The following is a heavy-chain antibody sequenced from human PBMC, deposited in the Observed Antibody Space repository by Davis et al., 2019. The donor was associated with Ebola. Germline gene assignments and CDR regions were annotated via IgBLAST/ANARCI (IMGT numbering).Heavy chain of an antibody. CDR1: GFTFSGSA. D-gene: IGHD3-3*01. Sequence: PGGSLRLSCAASGFTFSGSAMHWVRQASGKGLEWVGRIRSKSNSYATAYAASVKGRFTISRDDSKITAYLQMNSLKTEDTAVYYCTSFVETDYWGQGTLVTVSS. CDR2: IRSKSNSYAT. CDR3: TSFVETDY. J-gene: IGHJ4*02. V-gene: IGHV3-73*01.